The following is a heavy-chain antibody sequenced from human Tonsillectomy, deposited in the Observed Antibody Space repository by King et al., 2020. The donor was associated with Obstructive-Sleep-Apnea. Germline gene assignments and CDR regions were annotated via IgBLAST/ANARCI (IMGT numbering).Heavy chain of an antibody. CDR3: ARLFGEFACFDY. D-gene: IGHD3-10*01. CDR1: GFTFSDYY. V-gene: IGHV3-11*01. J-gene: IGHJ4*02. CDR2: ISIRGSTL. Sequence: VQLVESGGGLVKPGGSLRLSCAASGFTFSDYYMSWIRQSPGQGLEWGSYISIRGSTLYYADSVKGRFTISRDNAKNSLYLQMNSPRSEDTAVYYCARLFGEFACFDYWGQGTLVTVSS.